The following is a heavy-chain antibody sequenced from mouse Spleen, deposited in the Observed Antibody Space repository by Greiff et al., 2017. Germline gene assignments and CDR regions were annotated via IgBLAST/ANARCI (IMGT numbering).Heavy chain of an antibody. CDR1: GYTFTSYW. Sequence: QVQLQQPGAELVKPGASVKMSCKASGYTFTSYWITWVKQRPGQGLEWIGDIYPGSGSTNYNEKFKSKATLTVDTSSSTAYMQLSSLTSEDSAVYYCARPIYYSNYDAMDYWGQGTSVTVSS. J-gene: IGHJ4*01. CDR3: ARPIYYSNYDAMDY. D-gene: IGHD2-5*01. CDR2: IYPGSGST. V-gene: IGHV1-55*01.